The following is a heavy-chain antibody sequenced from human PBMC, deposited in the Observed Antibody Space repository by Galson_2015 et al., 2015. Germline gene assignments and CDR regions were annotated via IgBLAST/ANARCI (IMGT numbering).Heavy chain of an antibody. CDR1: GGSFSGYY. CDR3: ARGLLYDSSGYYYGY. V-gene: IGHV4-34*01. Sequence: ETLSLTCAVYGGSFSGYYWGWIRQPPGKGLEWIGEINHSGSTNYNPSLKSRVTISVDTSKNQFSLKLSSVTAADTAVYYCARGLLYDSSGYYYGYWGQGTLVTVSS. D-gene: IGHD3-22*01. J-gene: IGHJ4*02. CDR2: INHSGST.